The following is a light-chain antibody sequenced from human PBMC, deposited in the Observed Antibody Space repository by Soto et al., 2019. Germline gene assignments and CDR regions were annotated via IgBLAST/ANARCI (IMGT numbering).Light chain of an antibody. V-gene: IGLV2-14*01. Sequence: APPQPASVSGSLGQSITISCTGTSGDIGGYKYVSWYQQHPGKAPKLIIFEVSNRPSGVSDRFSGSNSGNTASLTISGLQAEDEADYYCTAYSSYRPLLFGAGSKVT. J-gene: IGLJ1*01. CDR3: TAYSSYRPLL. CDR1: SGDIGGYKY. CDR2: EVS.